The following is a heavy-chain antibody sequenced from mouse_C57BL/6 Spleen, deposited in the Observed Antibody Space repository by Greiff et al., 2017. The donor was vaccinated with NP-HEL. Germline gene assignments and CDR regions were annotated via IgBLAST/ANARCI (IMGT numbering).Heavy chain of an antibody. Sequence: EVQLVESGGGLVQPKGSLKLSCAASGFTFNTYATHWVRQAPGKGLEWVARIRSKSSNYATYYADSVKDRFTISRDDSQSMLYLQMNNLKTEDTAMYSSMRVFITTEGFAYWGQGTLVTVSA. CDR1: GFTFNTYA. CDR2: IRSKSSNYAT. D-gene: IGHD1-1*01. CDR3: MRVFITTEGFAY. J-gene: IGHJ3*01. V-gene: IGHV10-3*01.